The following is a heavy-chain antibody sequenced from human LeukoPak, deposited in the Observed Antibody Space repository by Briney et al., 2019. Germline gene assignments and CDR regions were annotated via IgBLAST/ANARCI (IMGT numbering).Heavy chain of an antibody. CDR3: AREGTVTNYYYYYYMDV. J-gene: IGHJ6*03. Sequence: ASVKVSCKASGYTFTSYGISWVRQGPGQGLEWMGWISAYNGNTNYAQKLQGRVTMTTDTSTSTAYMELRSLRSDDTAVYYCAREGTVTNYYYYYYMDVWGKGTTVTVSS. V-gene: IGHV1-18*01. CDR2: ISAYNGNT. D-gene: IGHD4-17*01. CDR1: GYTFTSYG.